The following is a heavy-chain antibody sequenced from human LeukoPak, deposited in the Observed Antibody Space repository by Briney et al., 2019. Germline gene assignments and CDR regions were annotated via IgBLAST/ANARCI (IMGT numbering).Heavy chain of an antibody. V-gene: IGHV1-69*05. D-gene: IGHD2-15*01. CDR1: GGTFSSYA. CDR3: ARDPLCSGGSCYPRAQNWFDP. Sequence: SVKVSCKASGGTFSSYAISWVRQAPGQGLEWMGRIIPIFGTANYAQKFQGRVTITTDESTSTAYMELSSLRSEDTAVYYCARDPLCSGGSCYPRAQNWFDPWGQGTLVTVSS. CDR2: IIPIFGTA. J-gene: IGHJ5*02.